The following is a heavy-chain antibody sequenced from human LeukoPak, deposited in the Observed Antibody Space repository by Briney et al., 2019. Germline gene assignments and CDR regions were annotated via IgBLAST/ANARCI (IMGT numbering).Heavy chain of an antibody. CDR2: ISSSSSTI. CDR1: GFTFSSYS. Sequence: GGSLRLSCAASGFTFSSYSMNWVRQAPGKGLEWVSYISSSSSTIYYADSVKGRFTISRDNAKNSLYLQMNSLRAEDTAVYYCARVSVDSVYYYYMDVWGKGTTVTVSS. CDR3: ARVSVDSVYYYYMDV. J-gene: IGHJ6*03. D-gene: IGHD2-21*02. V-gene: IGHV3-48*01.